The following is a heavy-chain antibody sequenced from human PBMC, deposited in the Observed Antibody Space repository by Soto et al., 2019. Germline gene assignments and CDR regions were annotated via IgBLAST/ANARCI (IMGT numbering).Heavy chain of an antibody. V-gene: IGHV3-23*01. Sequence: PGGSLRLSCAASGFTFSSYAMSWVRQAPGKGLEWVSAISGSGGSTYYADSVKGRFTISRDNSKNTLYLQMNSLGAEDTAVYYCAKVLALYYYDSSGYSPGYFDYWGQGTLVTVSS. J-gene: IGHJ4*02. CDR3: AKVLALYYYDSSGYSPGYFDY. D-gene: IGHD3-22*01. CDR1: GFTFSSYA. CDR2: ISGSGGST.